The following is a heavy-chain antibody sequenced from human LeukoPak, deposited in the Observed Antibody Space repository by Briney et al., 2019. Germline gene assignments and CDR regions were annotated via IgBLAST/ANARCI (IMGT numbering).Heavy chain of an antibody. CDR1: GYTFTSYG. CDR3: ARDRLLYCSSTSCSTPSFDP. CDR2: ISAYNGNT. Sequence: AASVKVSCKASGYTFTSYGISWVRQAPGQGLEWMGWISAYNGNTNYAQKLQGRATMTTDTSTSTAYMELRSLRSDDTAVYYCARDRLLYCSSTSCSTPSFDPWGQGTLVTVSS. D-gene: IGHD2-2*01. J-gene: IGHJ5*02. V-gene: IGHV1-18*01.